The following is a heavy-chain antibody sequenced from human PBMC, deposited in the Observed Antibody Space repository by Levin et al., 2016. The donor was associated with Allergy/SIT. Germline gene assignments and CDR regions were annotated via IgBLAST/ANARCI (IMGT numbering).Heavy chain of an antibody. J-gene: IGHJ4*02. CDR2: IYYSGST. D-gene: IGHD6-13*01. Sequence: SETLSLTCTVSGGSIISDGYYWTWIRQHPGKGLEWIGYIYYSGSTYYNPSLKSRLTISVDTSQNQFSLRLRSVTAADTAVYYCVLLGAAARSSPFIDYWGQGTLVTVSS. CDR3: VLLGAAARSSPFIDY. V-gene: IGHV4-31*03. CDR1: GGSIISDGYY.